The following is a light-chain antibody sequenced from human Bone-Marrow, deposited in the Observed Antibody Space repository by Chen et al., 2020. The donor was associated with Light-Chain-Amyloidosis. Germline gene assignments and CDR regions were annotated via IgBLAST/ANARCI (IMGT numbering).Light chain of an antibody. V-gene: IGLV2-23*01. CDR2: GDF. J-gene: IGLJ3*02. CDR3: CAYTGSSTWV. Sequence: QSALTQPTSVSGSPGQSITISCPASNSDVGNYNLVSWYQHHPGKAPQLIIYGDFKRPSGVPNRFSGSKSGNTASLTISGLQNEDEAHYHCCAYTGSSTWVFGGGTKLTVL. CDR1: NSDVGNYNL.